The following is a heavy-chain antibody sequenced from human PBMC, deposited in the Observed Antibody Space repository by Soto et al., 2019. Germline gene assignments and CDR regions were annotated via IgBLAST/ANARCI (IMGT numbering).Heavy chain of an antibody. CDR1: GGSISSGGYY. Sequence: SETLSLTCTVSGGSISSGGYYWSWIRQHPGKGLEWIGYIYYSGSTYYNPSLKSRVTISVDTSKNQFSLKLSSVTAADTAVYYCARALPRVGGYDYVLGSVIFDYWGQGTLVTVSS. CDR3: ARALPRVGGYDYVLGSVIFDY. V-gene: IGHV4-31*03. CDR2: IYYSGST. D-gene: IGHD5-12*01. J-gene: IGHJ4*02.